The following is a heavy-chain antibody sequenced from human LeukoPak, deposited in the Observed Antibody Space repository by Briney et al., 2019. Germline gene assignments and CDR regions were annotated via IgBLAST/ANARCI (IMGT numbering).Heavy chain of an antibody. Sequence: GGSLRPARAASRFTFSSYSMNWVRQAPGKGLEWVSSISSSGNYIYYADSVKGQFTSSRDNSKNTLYLQMNSLRAGDTAVYCCAKDQSSGYYYAYAFDIWGQGTMVTVSS. J-gene: IGHJ3*02. CDR2: ISSSGNYI. CDR1: RFTFSSYS. D-gene: IGHD3-22*01. CDR3: AKDQSSGYYYAYAFDI. V-gene: IGHV3-21*01.